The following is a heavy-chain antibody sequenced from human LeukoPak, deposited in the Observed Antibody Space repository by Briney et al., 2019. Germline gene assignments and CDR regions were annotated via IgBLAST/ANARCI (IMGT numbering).Heavy chain of an antibody. D-gene: IGHD5-12*01. CDR1: GDSVSSDSAA. CDR2: TYYRSKWYN. CDR3: ARAGLNYSGYVYYYYGMDV. V-gene: IGHV6-1*01. J-gene: IGHJ6*02. Sequence: SQTLSLTCAISGDSVSSDSAAWNWIRQSPSRGLEWLGRTYYRSKWYNDYAVSVKSRITINPDTSKNQFSLQLNSVTPEDTAVYYCARAGLNYSGYVYYYYGMDVWGQGTTVTVSS.